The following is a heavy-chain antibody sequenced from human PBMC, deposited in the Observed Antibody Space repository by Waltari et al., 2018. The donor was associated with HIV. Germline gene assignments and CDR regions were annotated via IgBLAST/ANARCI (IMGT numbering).Heavy chain of an antibody. Sequence: EVQLVESGGGLVQPGGSLRLSCSASGFNFRNYDMNWVRQAPGKRLDWLSYISRGSAAIYQADSVKGRFTISRDNAKNSLYLQMDSLRGEDTAVYYCARDSNTTARRSGMDLWGQGTTVTVSS. V-gene: IGHV3-48*03. D-gene: IGHD6-6*01. CDR3: ARDSNTTARRSGMDL. J-gene: IGHJ6*02. CDR2: ISRGSAAI. CDR1: GFNFRNYD.